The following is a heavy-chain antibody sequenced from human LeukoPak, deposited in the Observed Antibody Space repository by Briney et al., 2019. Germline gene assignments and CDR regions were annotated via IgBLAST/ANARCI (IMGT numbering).Heavy chain of an antibody. CDR1: GFTFSSYE. Sequence: GGSLRPSRAASGFTFSSYEMNWVRQAPGKGLEWVSYISSSGSTIYYADSVKGRFTISRDNAKNSLYLQMNSLRAEDTAVYYCARANKDYDILTGYYQLSYYFDYWGQGTLVTVSS. V-gene: IGHV3-48*03. CDR3: ARANKDYDILTGYYQLSYYFDY. J-gene: IGHJ4*02. D-gene: IGHD3-9*01. CDR2: ISSSGSTI.